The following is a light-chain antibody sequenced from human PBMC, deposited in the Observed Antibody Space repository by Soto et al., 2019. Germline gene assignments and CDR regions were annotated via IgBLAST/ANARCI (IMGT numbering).Light chain of an antibody. CDR1: SSNVETAY. Sequence: QSVLTQPPSASGTPGQRVTFSCSGSSSNVETAYAHWYQQLPGTAPKLLIYRGNQRPSGVPDRFSGSKSGTSASLAISGLRSEDEAVYYCAAWDDSLNGPIFGGGTKLTVL. CDR2: RGN. CDR3: AAWDDSLNGPI. J-gene: IGLJ2*01. V-gene: IGLV1-47*01.